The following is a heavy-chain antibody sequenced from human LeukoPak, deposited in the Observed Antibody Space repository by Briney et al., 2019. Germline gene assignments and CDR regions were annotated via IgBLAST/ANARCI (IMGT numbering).Heavy chain of an antibody. CDR1: GGSISSSGYY. J-gene: IGHJ4*02. Sequence: SETLSLTCTVSGGSISSSGYYWGWIRQPPGKGLEWIGSIYYSGSTYYNPSLKSRVTISVDTSKNQFSLKLSSVTAADTAVYYCARQASGIFYNQDPHYFDYWGQGTLVTVSS. CDR3: ARQASGIFYNQDPHYFDY. D-gene: IGHD2-15*01. CDR2: IYYSGST. V-gene: IGHV4-39*01.